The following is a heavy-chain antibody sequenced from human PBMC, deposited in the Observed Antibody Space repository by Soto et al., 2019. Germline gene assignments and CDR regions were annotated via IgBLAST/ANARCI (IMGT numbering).Heavy chain of an antibody. CDR2: IIPIFGTA. V-gene: IGHV1-69*13. Sequence: GASVKVSCKASGGTFSSYAISWVRQAPGQGLEWMGGIIPIFGTANYAQKFQGRVTITADESTSTAYMELSSLRSEDTAVYYCAFTIFGAPTRAGPYTTRSIDDYWGQGTLVTVSS. CDR1: GGTFSSYA. D-gene: IGHD3-3*01. J-gene: IGHJ4*02. CDR3: AFTIFGAPTRAGPYTTRSIDDY.